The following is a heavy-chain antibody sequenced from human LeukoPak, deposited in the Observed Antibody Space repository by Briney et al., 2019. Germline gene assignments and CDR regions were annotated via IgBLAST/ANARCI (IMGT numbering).Heavy chain of an antibody. V-gene: IGHV3-53*01. CDR3: AKDLSAAAPQYTFDY. J-gene: IGHJ4*02. Sequence: GGSLRLSCAVSGFTVSGNYMSWVRQAPGKGLEWVSLIYSGGSTYYADSVKGRFTISRDNSKNTLYLQMNSLRAEDTAVYYCAKDLSAAAPQYTFDYWGQGTLVTVSS. D-gene: IGHD6-13*01. CDR2: IYSGGST. CDR1: GFTVSGNY.